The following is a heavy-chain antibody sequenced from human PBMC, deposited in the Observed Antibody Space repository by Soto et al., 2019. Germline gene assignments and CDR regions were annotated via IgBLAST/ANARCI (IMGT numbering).Heavy chain of an antibody. D-gene: IGHD1-26*01. CDR1: GGSISSYY. CDR2: IYYSGST. CDR3: ASRWGGVFDI. Sequence: QVQLQESGPGLVKPSETLSLTCTVSGGSISSYYWSWIRQPPGKGLEWIGYIYYSGSTNYNPSLQCRVPISVATSKTQFSLKLSSLTAADTAVYYCASRWGGVFDIWGQGTMVTVSS. J-gene: IGHJ3*02. V-gene: IGHV4-59*08.